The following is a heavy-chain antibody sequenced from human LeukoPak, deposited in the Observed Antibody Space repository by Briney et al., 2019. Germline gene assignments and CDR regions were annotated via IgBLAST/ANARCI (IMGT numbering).Heavy chain of an antibody. Sequence: GGSLRLSCAASGSTFSSYAMHWVRQAPGKGLEWVAVISYDGSNKYYADSVKGRFTISRDNSKNTLYLQMNSLRAEDTAVYYCARDSVSGYYEHWGQGTLVTVSS. V-gene: IGHV3-30*04. CDR3: ARDSVSGYYEH. CDR2: ISYDGSNK. CDR1: GSTFSSYA. D-gene: IGHD3-22*01. J-gene: IGHJ1*01.